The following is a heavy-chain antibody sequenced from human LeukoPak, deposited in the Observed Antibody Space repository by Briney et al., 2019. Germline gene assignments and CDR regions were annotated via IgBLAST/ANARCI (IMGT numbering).Heavy chain of an antibody. CDR3: AKEESSWYVGYFDY. D-gene: IGHD6-13*01. CDR2: IYSGGST. CDR1: GFTVSSNY. V-gene: IGHV3-66*01. Sequence: PGGSLRLSCAASGFTVSSNYMSWVRQAPGKGLEWVSVIYSGGSTYYADSVKGRFTISRDNSKNTLYLQMNSLRAEDTAVYYCAKEESSWYVGYFDYWGQGTLVTVSS. J-gene: IGHJ4*02.